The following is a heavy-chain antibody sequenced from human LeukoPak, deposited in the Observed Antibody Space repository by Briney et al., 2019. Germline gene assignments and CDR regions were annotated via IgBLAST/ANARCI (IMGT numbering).Heavy chain of an antibody. D-gene: IGHD4-11*01. CDR1: GFTFSSYS. CDR3: ARVKMGATVTTFHYYVMDV. V-gene: IGHV3-21*01. J-gene: IGHJ6*04. CDR2: ITSRSSHI. Sequence: GGSLRLSCAASGFTFSSYSMDWVRQAPGKGLERVSSITSRSSHIYYAYSVKGRLTISRDNAKNSVYLQKNSLRAEDTAVYYCARVKMGATVTTFHYYVMDVWGVGTTATVSS.